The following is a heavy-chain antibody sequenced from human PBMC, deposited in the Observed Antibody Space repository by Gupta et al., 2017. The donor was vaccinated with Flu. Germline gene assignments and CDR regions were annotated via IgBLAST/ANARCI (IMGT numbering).Heavy chain of an antibody. CDR3: AKDDNNNGLDY. D-gene: IGHD2-8*01. Sequence: FSFRRYGMHWVRQAPGKGLEWVAVVSNDGNKQFDADSVKGRCTVSRDNDKNILYLQMNSLRPEDMAVYYCAKDDNNNGLDYWGLGTQVTVSS. V-gene: IGHV3-30*18. J-gene: IGHJ4*02. CDR2: VSNDGNKQ. CDR1: FSFRRYG.